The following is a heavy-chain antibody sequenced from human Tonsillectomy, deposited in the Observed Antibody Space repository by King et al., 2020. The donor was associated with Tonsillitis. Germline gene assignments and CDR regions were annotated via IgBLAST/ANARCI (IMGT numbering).Heavy chain of an antibody. Sequence: QLVQSGGGLEQPGGSLRLSCAASGFTFDDYSMNWVRQAPGKGLEWVSYISSSSRTIYYTDSVKGRFTISRDNAKNSLYLRMNNLRDEDTAVYYCARDSGTYYDLLTGYPYWYFDLWGRGTLVTVSS. J-gene: IGHJ2*01. D-gene: IGHD3-9*01. CDR3: ARDSGTYYDLLTGYPYWYFDL. V-gene: IGHV3-48*02. CDR2: ISSSSRTI. CDR1: GFTFDDYS.